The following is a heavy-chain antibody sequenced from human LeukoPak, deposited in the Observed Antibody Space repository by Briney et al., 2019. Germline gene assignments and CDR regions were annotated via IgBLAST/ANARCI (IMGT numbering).Heavy chain of an antibody. CDR3: ARLRIYSSGWYSDY. D-gene: IGHD6-19*01. CDR2: INRSGST. Sequence: SETLSLTCAVSGGSFSGYYWSWIHQPPGKGLEWIGEINRSGSTNYNPSLKSRVTLSVDTSKKQFSLKVSSVTAADTAVYYCARLRIYSSGWYSDYWGQGTLVTVSS. CDR1: GGSFSGYY. J-gene: IGHJ4*02. V-gene: IGHV4-34*01.